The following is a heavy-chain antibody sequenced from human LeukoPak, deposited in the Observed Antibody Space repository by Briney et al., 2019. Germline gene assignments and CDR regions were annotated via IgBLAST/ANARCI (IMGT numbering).Heavy chain of an antibody. CDR3: AKDLTGIAARPYWFDP. Sequence: GGSLRLSCAACGFTFSSYAMSWVRQAPGKGLEWVSAISGSGGSTYYADSVKGRFTISRDNSKNTLYLQMNSLRAEDTAVYYCAKDLTGIAARPYWFDPWGQGTLVTVSS. J-gene: IGHJ5*02. CDR1: GFTFSSYA. V-gene: IGHV3-23*01. D-gene: IGHD6-6*01. CDR2: ISGSGGST.